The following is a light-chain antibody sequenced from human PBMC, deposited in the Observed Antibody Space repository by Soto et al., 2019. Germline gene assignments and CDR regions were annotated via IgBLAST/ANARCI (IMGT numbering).Light chain of an antibody. J-gene: IGLJ3*02. V-gene: IGLV6-57*03. CDR2: EDN. CDR1: SGSIASNY. Sequence: LTQSHSVSESPGKTVTISCTRSSGSIASNYVQWYQQRPGSAPTTVIYEDNQRPSGVPDRFSGSIDSSSNSASLTISGLKTEDEADYYCQSYDSSNEVFGGGTKVTVL. CDR3: QSYDSSNEV.